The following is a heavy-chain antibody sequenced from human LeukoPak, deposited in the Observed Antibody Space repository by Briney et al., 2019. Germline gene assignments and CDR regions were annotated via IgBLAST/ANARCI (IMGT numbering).Heavy chain of an antibody. CDR3: ARVAAIFGVVITRIDY. J-gene: IGHJ4*02. CDR1: GFTFSSYS. CDR2: ISSSSSYI. Sequence: GGSLRLSCAASGFTFSSYSMNWVRQAPGKGLEWVSSISSSSSYIYYADSVKGRFTISRDNAKNSLYLQMNSLRAEDTAVYYCARVAAIFGVVITRIDYWGQGTQVTVSS. D-gene: IGHD3-3*01. V-gene: IGHV3-21*01.